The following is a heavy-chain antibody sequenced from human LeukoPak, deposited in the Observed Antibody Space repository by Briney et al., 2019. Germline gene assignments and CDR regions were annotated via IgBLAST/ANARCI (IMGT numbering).Heavy chain of an antibody. CDR1: GASITSFH. CDR2: IYSSGST. V-gene: IGHV4-4*07. D-gene: IGHD3-10*01. Sequence: PSETLSLTCTVSGASITSFHWTWIRQPAGKGLEWIGLIYSSGSTIYNPSLQSRVAMSVDMTKNQLSLKLSSVTAADTAMYYCARKDGGYWGQGTLVTVSS. J-gene: IGHJ4*02. CDR3: ARKDGGY.